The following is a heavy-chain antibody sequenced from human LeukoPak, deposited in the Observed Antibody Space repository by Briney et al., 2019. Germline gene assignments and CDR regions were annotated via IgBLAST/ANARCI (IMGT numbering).Heavy chain of an antibody. J-gene: IGHJ6*02. CDR2: VDPEDGET. Sequence: GASVKVSCKVSGYTLTELSMHWVRQAPGKGLEWRGGVDPEDGETIYAQKFQGRVTMTEDTSTDTAYMELSSLRSEDTAVYYCATAGVGATFYYYGMDVWGRGTTVTVSS. CDR1: GYTLTELS. V-gene: IGHV1-24*01. CDR3: ATAGVGATFYYYGMDV. D-gene: IGHD1-26*01.